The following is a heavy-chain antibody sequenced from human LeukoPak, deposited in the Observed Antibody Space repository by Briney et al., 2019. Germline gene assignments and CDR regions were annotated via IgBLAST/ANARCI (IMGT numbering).Heavy chain of an antibody. CDR1: GGSFSGYY. V-gene: IGHV4-34*01. Sequence: SETLSLTCAVYGGSFSGYYWSWIRQPPGKGLEWIEEINHSRSTNYNPSLKSRVTISVDTSKNQFSLKLSSVTAADTAVYYCAGRESDGSGSRTFDYWGQGTLVTVSS. J-gene: IGHJ4*02. CDR2: INHSRST. D-gene: IGHD3-10*01. CDR3: AGRESDGSGSRTFDY.